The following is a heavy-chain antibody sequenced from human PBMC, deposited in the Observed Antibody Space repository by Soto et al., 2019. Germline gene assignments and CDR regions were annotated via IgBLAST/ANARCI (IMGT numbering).Heavy chain of an antibody. Sequence: GESLKISCKGSGYSFTSYWIGWVRQMPGKGLEWMGIIYPGDSDTRYSPSFQGQVTISADKSISTAYLQWSSLKASDTAMYYCARSSLGFGEANANDYWGQGTLVTVSS. CDR1: GYSFTSYW. CDR3: ARSSLGFGEANANDY. J-gene: IGHJ4*02. CDR2: IYPGDSDT. V-gene: IGHV5-51*01. D-gene: IGHD3-10*01.